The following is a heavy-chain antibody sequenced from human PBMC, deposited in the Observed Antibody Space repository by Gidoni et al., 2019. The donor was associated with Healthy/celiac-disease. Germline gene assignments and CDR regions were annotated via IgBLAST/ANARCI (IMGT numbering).Heavy chain of an antibody. J-gene: IGHJ6*03. CDR2: IYYSGRT. V-gene: IGHV4-39*01. CDR3: ARHKLQAQGYYYYMDV. Sequence: QLQLQESGPGLVKPSETLSLTCTGSGGSISSRSYYWGWIRQPPGKGLGWIGSIYYSGRTSYNPSLKSRVTISVDTSKNQFSLKLSSVTAADTAVYYCARHKLQAQGYYYYMDVWGKGTTVTVSS. CDR1: GGSISSRSYY.